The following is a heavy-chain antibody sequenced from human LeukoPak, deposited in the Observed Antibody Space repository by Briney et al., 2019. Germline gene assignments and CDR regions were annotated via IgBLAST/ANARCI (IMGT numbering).Heavy chain of an antibody. D-gene: IGHD6-19*01. CDR1: GGSISSSNW. Sequence: SETLSLTCAVSGGSISSSNWWSWVRQPPGKGLEWIGEIYHSGSTNYNPSLKSRVTISVDKSKNQFSLKLSSVTAADTAVYYCARLFSGWANWFDPWGQGTLVTVSS. CDR2: IYHSGST. CDR3: ARLFSGWANWFDP. J-gene: IGHJ5*02. V-gene: IGHV4-4*02.